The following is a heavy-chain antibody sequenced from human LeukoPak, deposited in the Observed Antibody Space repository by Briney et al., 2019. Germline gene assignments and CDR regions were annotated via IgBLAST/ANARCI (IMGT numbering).Heavy chain of an antibody. J-gene: IGHJ4*02. CDR2: IDTSTTYM. D-gene: IGHD4-17*01. CDR3: AKDEGMTTVTNYDY. V-gene: IGHV3-21*04. Sequence: GGSLRLSCAASGFTFSSYSMNWVRQAPGKGLEWVSSIDTSTTYMTYADSVKGRFTISRDNSKNTLYLQMNSLRAEDTAVYYCAKDEGMTTVTNYDYWGQGTLVTVSS. CDR1: GFTFSSYS.